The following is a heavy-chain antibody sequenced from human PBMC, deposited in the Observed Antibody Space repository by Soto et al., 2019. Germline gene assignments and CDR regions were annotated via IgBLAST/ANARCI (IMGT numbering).Heavy chain of an antibody. CDR1: GFTFSSYG. CDR2: IWYDGSNK. J-gene: IGHJ4*02. V-gene: IGHV3-33*01. CDR3: ARDGLLLVYYFDY. D-gene: IGHD2-15*01. Sequence: QVQLVESGGGVVQPGRSLRLSCAASGFTFSSYGMHWVRQAPGKGLEWVAVIWYDGSNKYYADSVKGRFTISRDNSKNTLYLQMNSLRAEDTAVYYCARDGLLLVYYFDYWGQGTLVTVSS.